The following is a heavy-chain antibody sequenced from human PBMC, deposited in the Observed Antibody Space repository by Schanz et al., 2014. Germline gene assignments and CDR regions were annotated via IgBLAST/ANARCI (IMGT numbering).Heavy chain of an antibody. J-gene: IGHJ4*02. CDR3: ARDQASTH. CDR2: TYLGGNT. CDR1: GFTVSTNY. Sequence: EVQLLESGGDLVQPGGSLRLSCVVSGFTVSTNYMTWVRQAPGKGLEPVSVTYLGGNTDYADSVKGRFTISRDDSKNTLHLQMNSLRSEDTAIYFCARDQASTHWGQGTPVTVSS. V-gene: IGHV3-66*01.